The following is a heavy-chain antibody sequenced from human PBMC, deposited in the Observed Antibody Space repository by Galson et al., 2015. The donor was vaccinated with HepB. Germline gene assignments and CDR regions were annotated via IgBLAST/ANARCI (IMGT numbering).Heavy chain of an antibody. J-gene: IGHJ4*02. Sequence: SVKVSCKASGYTFTSYYMHWVRQAPGQGLEWMGIINPSGGSTSYAQKLQGRVTMTRDTSTSTVYMELSSLRSEDTAVYYCARDLGYSGYDYGEGDYWGQGTLVTVSS. CDR2: INPSGGST. V-gene: IGHV1-46*04. CDR1: GYTFTSYY. CDR3: ARDLGYSGYDYGEGDY. D-gene: IGHD5-12*01.